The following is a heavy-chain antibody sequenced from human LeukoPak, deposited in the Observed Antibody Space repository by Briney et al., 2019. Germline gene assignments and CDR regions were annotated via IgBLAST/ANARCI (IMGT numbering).Heavy chain of an antibody. Sequence: SVKVSCKASGYTFTSYDINWVRQAPGQGLEWMGGIIPIFGTSNYAHKFQGRVTITADESTSTVYMELSSLRSEDTAMYYCAAVSDYDFWSVVRYWGQGTLVTVSS. CDR2: IIPIFGTS. CDR3: AAVSDYDFWSVVRY. D-gene: IGHD3-3*01. J-gene: IGHJ4*02. V-gene: IGHV1-69*13. CDR1: GYTFTSYD.